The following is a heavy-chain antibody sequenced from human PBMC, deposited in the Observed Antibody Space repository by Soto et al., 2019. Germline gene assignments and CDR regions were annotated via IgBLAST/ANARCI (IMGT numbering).Heavy chain of an antibody. CDR1: GDSVSSNSAA. D-gene: IGHD1-1*01. Sequence: PSQTLSLTCAISGDSVSSNSAAWNWIRQSPSRGLEWLGRTYYRSKWYNDYAVSVKSRITINPDTSKNQFSLQLNSVTPEDTAVYYCARDLAARYRGYYYYGMDVSGQGATATVS. J-gene: IGHJ6*02. CDR2: TYYRSKWYN. CDR3: ARDLAARYRGYYYYGMDV. V-gene: IGHV6-1*01.